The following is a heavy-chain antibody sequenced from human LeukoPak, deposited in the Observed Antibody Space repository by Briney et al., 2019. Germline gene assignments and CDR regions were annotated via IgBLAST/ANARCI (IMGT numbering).Heavy chain of an antibody. J-gene: IGHJ5*02. V-gene: IGHV1-8*01. D-gene: IGHD1-14*01. CDR2: MNPNNGNT. CDR1: GFTFTRYD. Sequence: RASVNVSCKASGFTFTRYDINWVRQASGQGLEWMGWMNPNNGNTGYAQKFQGRVTMTRDTYTSTAYMELRGLRPEDTAVYYCVRDAEGAGISVNFWFDPWGQGTLVTVPS. CDR3: VRDAEGAGISVNFWFDP.